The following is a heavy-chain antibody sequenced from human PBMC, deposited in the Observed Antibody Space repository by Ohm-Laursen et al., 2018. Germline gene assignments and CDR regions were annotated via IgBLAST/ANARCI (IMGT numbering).Heavy chain of an antibody. CDR2: IYYSGST. V-gene: IGHV4-59*01. J-gene: IGHJ6*02. CDR1: GGSISSYY. Sequence: SETLSLTCIVSGGSISSYYWSWIRQPPGKGLEWIGYIYYSGSTNYNPSLKSRVTISVDTSKNQFSLKLSSVTAADTAVYYCARYSSSLYGMDVWGQGTTVTVSS. CDR3: ARYSSSLYGMDV. D-gene: IGHD6-13*01.